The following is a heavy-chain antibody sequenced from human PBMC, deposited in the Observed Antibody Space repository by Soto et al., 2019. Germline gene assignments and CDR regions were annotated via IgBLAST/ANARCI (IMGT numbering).Heavy chain of an antibody. V-gene: IGHV3-23*01. CDR3: AKDRRYSYGSYSNNLQKSGHDY. CDR2: ISGSGGST. CDR1: GFTFSSYA. J-gene: IGHJ4*02. Sequence: PGGSLRLSCAASGFTFSSYAMSWVRQAPGKGLEWVSAISGSGGSTYYADSVKGRFTISRDNSKNTLYLQMNSLRAEDTAVYYCAKDRRYSYGSYSNNLQKSGHDYWGQGTLVTVSS. D-gene: IGHD5-18*01.